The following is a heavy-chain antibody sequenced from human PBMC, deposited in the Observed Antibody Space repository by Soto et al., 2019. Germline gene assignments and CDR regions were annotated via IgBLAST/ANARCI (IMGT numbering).Heavy chain of an antibody. CDR1: GFTFSSYG. J-gene: IGHJ4*02. CDR3: AKDLYYYDSSGYLDY. Sequence: QVQLVEPGGGVVQPGRSLSLSCAASGFTFSSYGMHWVRQAPGKGLEWVAVISYDGSNKYYADSVKGRFTISRDNSKNTLYLQMNSLRAEDTAVYYCAKDLYYYDSSGYLDYWGQGTLVTVSS. D-gene: IGHD3-22*01. CDR2: ISYDGSNK. V-gene: IGHV3-30*18.